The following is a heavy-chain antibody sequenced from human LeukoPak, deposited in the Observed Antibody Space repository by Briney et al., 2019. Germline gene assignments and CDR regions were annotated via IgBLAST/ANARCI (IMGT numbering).Heavy chain of an antibody. J-gene: IGHJ4*02. CDR3: ARGTDFDWALDY. CDR2: ISSSGSTI. V-gene: IGHV3-11*04. Sequence: GGSLRPSCAASGFTFSDYYMGWIRQAPGKGLEWVSYISSSGSTIYYADSVKGRFTISRDNAKNSLYLQMNSLRAEDTAVYYCARGTDFDWALDYWGQGTLVTVSS. CDR1: GFTFSDYY. D-gene: IGHD3-9*01.